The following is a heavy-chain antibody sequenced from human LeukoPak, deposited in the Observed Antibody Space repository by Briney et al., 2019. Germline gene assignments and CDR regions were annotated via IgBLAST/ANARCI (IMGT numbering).Heavy chain of an antibody. J-gene: IGHJ4*02. CDR2: IYYSGST. Sequence: SETLSLTCAVYGGSFSGYYWGWVRQPPGKGLEWIGSIYYSGSTYYNPSLKNRVTISVDTSKNQFSLKLSPVTAADTAVYYCARRNAIAAAGSWDYWGQGTLVTVSS. CDR3: ARRNAIAAAGSWDY. CDR1: GGSFSGYY. D-gene: IGHD6-13*01. V-gene: IGHV4-39*01.